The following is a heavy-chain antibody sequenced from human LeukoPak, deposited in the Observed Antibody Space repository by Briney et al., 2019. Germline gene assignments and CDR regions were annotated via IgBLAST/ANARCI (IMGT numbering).Heavy chain of an antibody. D-gene: IGHD3-9*01. CDR3: ARVGRGYDILTGYYYYYMDV. CDR2: IYYSGST. Sequence: SETLSLTCTVSGGSISSSSYYWGWIRQPPGKGLEWIGSIYYSGSTYYNPSLKSRVTISVDTSKNQFSLKLSSVTAADTAVYYCARVGRGYDILTGYYYYYMDVWGKGTTVIISS. CDR1: GGSISSSSYY. V-gene: IGHV4-39*01. J-gene: IGHJ6*03.